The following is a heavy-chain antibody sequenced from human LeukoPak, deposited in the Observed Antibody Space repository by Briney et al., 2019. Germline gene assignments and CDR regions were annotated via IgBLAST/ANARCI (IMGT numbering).Heavy chain of an antibody. CDR3: ARMGPYCSGGSPACDAFDI. V-gene: IGHV3-11*03. Sequence: GGSLRLSCAASGFTFSAYYMSWIRQAPGKGLEWVSYISSSSSYTNYADSVKGRFTISRDNAKNSLYLQMNSLRAEDTAVYYCARMGPYCSGGSPACDAFDIWGQGTMVTVSS. D-gene: IGHD2-15*01. J-gene: IGHJ3*02. CDR1: GFTFSAYY. CDR2: ISSSSSYT.